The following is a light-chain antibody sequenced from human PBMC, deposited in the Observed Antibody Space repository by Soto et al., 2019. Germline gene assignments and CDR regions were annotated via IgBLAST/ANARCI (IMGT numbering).Light chain of an antibody. CDR3: QQYYSTPWT. CDR1: QSVFSNSNNKKY. Sequence: DIVMTQSADSLAVSLGERGTIDCKSSQSVFSNSNNKKYLAWYQQKPGQPPKLLIHWASIRESGVPDRFSGSGSGTDFTLTINSLQAEDVAVYYCQQYYSTPWTFGQGTKGDIK. J-gene: IGKJ1*01. CDR2: WAS. V-gene: IGKV4-1*01.